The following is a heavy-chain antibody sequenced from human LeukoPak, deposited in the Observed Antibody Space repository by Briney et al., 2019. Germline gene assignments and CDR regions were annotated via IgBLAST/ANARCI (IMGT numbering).Heavy chain of an antibody. CDR2: IYYSGST. CDR1: GASISSYY. Sequence: SETLPLTCTVSGASISSYYWSWIRQPPGKGLEYIGYIYYSGSTDYNPSLKSRVTISLDTSKNQLSLKLSSVTAADTAVYYCAKDQGSSGWSFDYWGQGTLVTVSS. D-gene: IGHD6-19*01. CDR3: AKDQGSSGWSFDY. J-gene: IGHJ4*02. V-gene: IGHV4-59*01.